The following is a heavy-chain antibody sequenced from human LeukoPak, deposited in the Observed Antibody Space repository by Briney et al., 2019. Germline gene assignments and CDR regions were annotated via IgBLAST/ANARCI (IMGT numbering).Heavy chain of an antibody. Sequence: GGSLRLSCAASGFTFSDYYMTWFRLAPGKGLEWVSYISGGSSYTNFADSVNGRFTISSDNAKNSLYLQMNSLIAEDTAVYYCARVSLLDDGGLGDYWGQGTLVTVSS. CDR2: ISGGSSYT. CDR3: ARVSLLDDGGLGDY. J-gene: IGHJ4*02. D-gene: IGHD4-23*01. CDR1: GFTFSDYY. V-gene: IGHV3-11*06.